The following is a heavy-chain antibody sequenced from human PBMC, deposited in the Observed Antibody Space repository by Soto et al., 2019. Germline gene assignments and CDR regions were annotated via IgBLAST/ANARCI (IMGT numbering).Heavy chain of an antibody. V-gene: IGHV1-46*03. Sequence: QVQLVQPGAEVKKPGASVKFSCKASGYIFTNFYIHWVRQAPGQGLEWVGIINPNGGSTNYAQNFQGSVNMTRDTSTSTVYMDLSSLRSEDMAVYYCTRGLASGDYWGQGTLITVSS. CDR2: INPNGGST. CDR1: GYIFTNFY. CDR3: TRGLASGDY. D-gene: IGHD6-6*01. J-gene: IGHJ4*02.